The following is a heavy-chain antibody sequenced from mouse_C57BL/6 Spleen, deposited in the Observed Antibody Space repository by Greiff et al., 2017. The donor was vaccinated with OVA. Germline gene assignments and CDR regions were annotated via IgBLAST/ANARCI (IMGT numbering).Heavy chain of an antibody. D-gene: IGHD2-2*01. Sequence: QVQLQQSGPELVKPGASVKISCKASGYAFSSSWMTWVKQRPGKGLEWIGRIYPGDGDTNYNGKFKGKATLTADKSSSTAYMQLSSLTSEDSAVYFCAIIYYGYDGFAYWGRGTLVTVSA. CDR1: GYAFSSSW. CDR2: IYPGDGDT. V-gene: IGHV1-82*01. CDR3: AIIYYGYDGFAY. J-gene: IGHJ3*01.